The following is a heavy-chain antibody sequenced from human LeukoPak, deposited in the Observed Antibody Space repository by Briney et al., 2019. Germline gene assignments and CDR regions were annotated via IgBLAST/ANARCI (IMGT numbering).Heavy chain of an antibody. CDR3: ANAGRRYSQEKSFDY. V-gene: IGHV3-48*03. CDR1: GVTFSSDE. J-gene: IGHJ4*02. Sequence: PGGSLRLSCAASGVTFSSDERNWVRQAPGKGRGWGSYISSSGSTIYYADSVKGRFTISRDNAKNSLYLQMNSLRAEDTAVYYCANAGRRYSQEKSFDYWGQGTLVTVSS. CDR2: ISSSGSTI. D-gene: IGHD2-21*01.